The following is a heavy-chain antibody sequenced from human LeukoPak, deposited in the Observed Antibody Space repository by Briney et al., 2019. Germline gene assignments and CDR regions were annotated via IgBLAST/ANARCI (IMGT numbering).Heavy chain of an antibody. V-gene: IGHV4-30-2*01. CDR2: IYHSGST. D-gene: IGHD6-19*01. CDR3: ARVASSGWYLTFDY. J-gene: IGHJ4*02. Sequence: EASETLSLTCAVSGGSISSGGYSWSWIRQPPGKGLEWIGYIYHSGSTYYNPSLKSRVTISVDRSKNQFSLKLSSVTAADTAVYYCARVASSGWYLTFDYWGQGTLVTVSS. CDR1: GGSISSGGYS.